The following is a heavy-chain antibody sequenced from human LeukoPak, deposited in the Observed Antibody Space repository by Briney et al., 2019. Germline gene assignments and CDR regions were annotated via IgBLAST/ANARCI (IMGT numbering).Heavy chain of an antibody. CDR3: AKYKMRYYYDSSGPNGDVYSGYYYYYMDV. Sequence: GGSLRLSCAASGFTFSSYGMSWVRQAPGKGLEWVSAISGSGGSTYYADSVKGRFTISRDNSKNTLYLQMNSLRAEDTAVYYCAKYKMRYYYDSSGPNGDVYSGYYYYYMDVWGKGTTVTISS. D-gene: IGHD3-22*01. CDR1: GFTFSSYG. CDR2: ISGSGGST. V-gene: IGHV3-23*01. J-gene: IGHJ6*03.